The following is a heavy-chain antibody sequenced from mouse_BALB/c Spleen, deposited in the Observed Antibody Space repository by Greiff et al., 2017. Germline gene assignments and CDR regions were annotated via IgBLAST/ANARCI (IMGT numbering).Heavy chain of an antibody. CDR3: ARDDGWVYYAMDY. D-gene: IGHD2-3*01. CDR2: ISSGSSTI. V-gene: IGHV5-17*02. CDR1: GFTFSSFG. J-gene: IGHJ4*01. Sequence: EVQRVESGGGLVQPGGSRKLSCAASGFTFSSFGMHWVRQAPEKGLEWVAYISSGSSTIYYADTVKGRFTISRDNPKNTLFLQMTSLRSEDTAMYYCARDDGWVYYAMDYWGQGTSVTVSS.